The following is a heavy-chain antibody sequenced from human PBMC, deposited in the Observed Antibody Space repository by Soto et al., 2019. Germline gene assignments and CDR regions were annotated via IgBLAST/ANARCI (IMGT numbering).Heavy chain of an antibody. J-gene: IGHJ4*02. D-gene: IGHD5-18*01. Sequence: PGGSLRLSCAASGFTFSSYAMHWVRQAPGKGLEWVAVISYDGSNKYYADSVKGRFTISRDNSKNTLYLQMNSLRAEDTAVYYCARGEDTAMVRADYWGQGTLVTVSS. CDR1: GFTFSSYA. V-gene: IGHV3-30-3*01. CDR2: ISYDGSNK. CDR3: ARGEDTAMVRADY.